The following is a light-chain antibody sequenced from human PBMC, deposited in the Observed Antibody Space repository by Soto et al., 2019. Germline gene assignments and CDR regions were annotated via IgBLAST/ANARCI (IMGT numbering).Light chain of an antibody. CDR3: QQNYSPTRIT. CDR1: HSISTY. J-gene: IGKJ5*01. V-gene: IGKV1-39*01. Sequence: IHMTQSPSSLSAPVSYRVSIACVASHSISTYLNWYQQKPGKAHKLLIYAASSLQSGVPSRFSGSGFGTEFSLTISIRQTEDFATYDCQQNYSPTRITFGQGTRLEIK. CDR2: AAS.